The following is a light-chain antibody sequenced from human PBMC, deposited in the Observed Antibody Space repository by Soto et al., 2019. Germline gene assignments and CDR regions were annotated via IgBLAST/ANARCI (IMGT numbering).Light chain of an antibody. CDR1: QSVFSS. V-gene: IGKV3-15*01. Sequence: EIVLTQSPGTLSLSPGERATLSCRASQSVFSSLAWYQQKPGQAPRLLIYGAATRATGIPARFSGSGSGTDFTLTISSLQSEDFAVYYCQQYHNWPAFGQGTKVDIK. J-gene: IGKJ1*01. CDR3: QQYHNWPA. CDR2: GAA.